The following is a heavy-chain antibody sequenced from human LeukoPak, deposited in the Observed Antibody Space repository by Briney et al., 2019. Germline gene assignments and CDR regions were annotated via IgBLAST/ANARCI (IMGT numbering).Heavy chain of an antibody. CDR3: AKDSSSWYERVWVY. Sequence: GGSLRLSCAASGFTFSSYAMSWVRQAPGKGLEWVSAISGSGGSTYYADSVKGRFTIPRDNSKNTLYLQMNSLRAEDTAVYYCAKDSSSWYERVWVYWGQGTLVTVSS. CDR1: GFTFSSYA. J-gene: IGHJ4*02. CDR2: ISGSGGST. D-gene: IGHD6-13*01. V-gene: IGHV3-23*01.